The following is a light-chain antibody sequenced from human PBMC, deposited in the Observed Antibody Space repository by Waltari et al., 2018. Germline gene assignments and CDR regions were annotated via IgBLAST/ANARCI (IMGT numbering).Light chain of an antibody. CDR3: QQSSSAPRT. J-gene: IGKJ2*01. V-gene: IGKV1-39*01. CDR1: QSISGH. CDR2: AAS. Sequence: DIQMTQSPSSLSASVGDRATITCRASQSISGHVNWYQQKPGKAPKLLIHAASTLQSGVPPRFSGSGSGTDFTLTISSLQPEDFSTYYCQQSSSAPRTFGQGTKLDIK.